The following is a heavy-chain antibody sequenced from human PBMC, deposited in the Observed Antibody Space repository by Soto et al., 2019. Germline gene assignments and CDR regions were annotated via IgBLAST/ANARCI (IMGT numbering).Heavy chain of an antibody. CDR2: TYYRPKWYN. CDR3: TRTLSGSGPDS. Sequence: SPTVSRTCAISGDNVSSNSAAWYWFRQSPSRGLEWLGRTYYRPKWYNDYAVSVKSRIIINPDTSKNQFSLQLNSVTAEDTAFYYCTRTLSGSGPDSWGQGTLVTVSS. D-gene: IGHD6-19*01. V-gene: IGHV6-1*01. CDR1: GDNVSSNSAA. J-gene: IGHJ4*02.